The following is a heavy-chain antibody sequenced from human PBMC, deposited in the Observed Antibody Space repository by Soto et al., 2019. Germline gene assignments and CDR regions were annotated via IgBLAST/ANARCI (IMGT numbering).Heavy chain of an antibody. Sequence: SETLSLTCTASGGSISSGDYYWSWIRQTPGKGLEWIGYIYYSGGTYYNPSLKSRVTISVDTSKNQFSLKLSSVTAADTAVYYCARDSGYYGSGSYYKSGGMDVWGQGTTVTVSS. J-gene: IGHJ6*02. V-gene: IGHV4-30-4*01. CDR2: IYYSGGT. D-gene: IGHD3-10*01. CDR3: ARDSGYYGSGSYYKSGGMDV. CDR1: GGSISSGDYY.